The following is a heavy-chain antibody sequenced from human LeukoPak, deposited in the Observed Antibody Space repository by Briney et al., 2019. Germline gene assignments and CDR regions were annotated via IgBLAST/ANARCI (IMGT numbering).Heavy chain of an antibody. V-gene: IGHV3-21*01. CDR1: GFTFSSYS. Sequence: GGSLRLSCAASGFTFSSYSMNWVRQAPGKGLEWVSSISTSSSYIYYADSVKGRFTISRDNAKNSLYLQMNSLRAEDTAVYYCARDLSSIAARLDYWGQGTLVTVPS. D-gene: IGHD6-6*01. CDR3: ARDLSSIAARLDY. J-gene: IGHJ4*02. CDR2: ISTSSSYI.